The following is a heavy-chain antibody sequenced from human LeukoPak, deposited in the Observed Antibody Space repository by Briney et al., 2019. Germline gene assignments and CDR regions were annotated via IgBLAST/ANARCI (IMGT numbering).Heavy chain of an antibody. V-gene: IGHV3-21*04. D-gene: IGHD3-10*01. CDR1: GFTFSTYS. J-gene: IGHJ4*02. Sequence: GGSLRLSCAASGFTFSTYSMNWVRQAPGKGLEWVSSISSSSGYIYYADSMKGRFTISRDNSKNTLYLQMNSLRAEDTAVYYCAKDRRYYGSGSYYKTKYYFDYWGQGTLVTVSS. CDR3: AKDRRYYGSGSYYKTKYYFDY. CDR2: ISSSSGYI.